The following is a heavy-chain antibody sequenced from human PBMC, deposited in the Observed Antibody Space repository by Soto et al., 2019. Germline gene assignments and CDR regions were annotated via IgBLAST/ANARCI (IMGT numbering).Heavy chain of an antibody. CDR1: GFIFSDYY. Sequence: GGSLRLSCVASGFIFSDYYMAWIRRAPGKGLEWVSYISDGGSYTNHGNSVRGRVSVSRDDARNSLYLQIKNLRVEDTGVYYCARAPGAVDSYAGVDLWGQGTTVTVPS. D-gene: IGHD6-19*01. V-gene: IGHV3-11*05. CDR3: ARAPGAVDSYAGVDL. CDR2: ISDGGSYT. J-gene: IGHJ6*02.